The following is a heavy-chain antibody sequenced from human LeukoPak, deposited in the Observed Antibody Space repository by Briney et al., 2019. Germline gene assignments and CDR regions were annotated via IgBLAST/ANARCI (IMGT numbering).Heavy chain of an antibody. D-gene: IGHD3-10*01. CDR3: ARDYGAGSYGDY. J-gene: IGHJ4*02. Sequence: GASVKVSCKASGYTFTSYGISWVRQAPGQGLEWMGWINAYNGNTNYAQKFQGRVTMTTDTSASTGYMGLRSLRSDDTAIYYCARDYGAGSYGDYWGQGTLVTVSS. CDR1: GYTFTSYG. V-gene: IGHV1-18*01. CDR2: INAYNGNT.